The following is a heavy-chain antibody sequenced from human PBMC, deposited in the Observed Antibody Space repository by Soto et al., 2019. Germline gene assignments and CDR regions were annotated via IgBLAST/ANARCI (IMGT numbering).Heavy chain of an antibody. CDR1: GFTFSSYA. J-gene: IGHJ5*02. Sequence: EVQLLESGGGLVQPGGSLRLSCAASGFTFSSYAMSWVRQAPGKGLEWVSAISGSGGSTYYADSVKGRFTISRDSSKNTLYLQMNSLRAEDTAVYYCAKGPDYYDSSGYHRWGQGTLVTVSS. CDR2: ISGSGGST. D-gene: IGHD3-22*01. V-gene: IGHV3-23*01. CDR3: AKGPDYYDSSGYHR.